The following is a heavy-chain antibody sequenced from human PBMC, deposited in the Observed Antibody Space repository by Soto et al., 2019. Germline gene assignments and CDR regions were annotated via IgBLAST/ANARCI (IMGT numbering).Heavy chain of an antibody. J-gene: IGHJ4*02. Sequence: GSLRLSCAASGFNFATYSMSWVRQAPGKGLEWVAGISDGVDRAYYGDSVKGRFTISRDTSKNMLYLHMNSLRAEDTAIYYCARYTAVADPYYFGYWGQGTLVTV. CDR1: GFNFATYS. CDR3: ARYTAVADPYYFGY. V-gene: IGHV3-23*01. CDR2: ISDGVDRA. D-gene: IGHD6-19*01.